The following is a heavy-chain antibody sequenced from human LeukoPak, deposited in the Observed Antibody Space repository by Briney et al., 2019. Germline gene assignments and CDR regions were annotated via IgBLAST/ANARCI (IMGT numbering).Heavy chain of an antibody. V-gene: IGHV4-61*02. D-gene: IGHD6-13*01. CDR3: ARDGIAAAGSLRAFDI. CDR1: GGSISSGGHY. Sequence: SQTLSLTCTVSGGSISSGGHYWSWIRQPAGKGLEYLGRISSTGRTNYNPSLRSRVTISADTSKNHFSLKLSSVTAADTAVYYCARDGIAAAGSLRAFDIWGQGTMVTVSS. J-gene: IGHJ3*02. CDR2: ISSTGRT.